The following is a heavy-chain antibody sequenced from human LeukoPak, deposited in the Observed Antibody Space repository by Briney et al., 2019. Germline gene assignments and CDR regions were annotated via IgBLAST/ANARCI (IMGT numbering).Heavy chain of an antibody. CDR1: GGSFSGYY. CDR2: INHSGST. Sequence: PSETLSLTCAVYGGSFSGYYWSWIRQPLGKGLEWIGEINHSGSTNYNPSLKSRVTISVDTSKNQFSLKLSSVTAADTAVYYCARDNYYGSGSYDYWGQGTLVTVSS. V-gene: IGHV4-34*01. D-gene: IGHD3-10*01. CDR3: ARDNYYGSGSYDY. J-gene: IGHJ4*02.